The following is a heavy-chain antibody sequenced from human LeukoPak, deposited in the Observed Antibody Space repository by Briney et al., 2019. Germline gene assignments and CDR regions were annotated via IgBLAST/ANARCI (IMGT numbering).Heavy chain of an antibody. CDR3: ARRLGKKVPTAISSRAAFDI. CDR2: VYYSGST. V-gene: IGHV4-59*12. Sequence: PSETLSLTCTVSGGSISSYYWSWIRQPPGKGLEWIGYVYYSGSTNYNPSLKSRVTISVDTSKNQFSLRKSSVTAADTAVYYCARRLGKKVPTAISSRAAFDIWGQGTLVTVSS. D-gene: IGHD2-2*01. J-gene: IGHJ3*02. CDR1: GGSISSYY.